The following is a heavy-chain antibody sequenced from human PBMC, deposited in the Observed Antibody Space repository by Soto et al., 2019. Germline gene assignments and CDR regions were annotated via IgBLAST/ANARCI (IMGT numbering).Heavy chain of an antibody. V-gene: IGHV3-48*03. D-gene: IGHD5-12*01. CDR3: ATEMATISQFHY. Sequence: GSLRLSCAASGSTFSSYEMNWVRQAPGKGLEWVSYISSSGSTIYYADSVKGRFTISRDNAKNSLYLQMNSLRAEDTAVYYCATEMATISQFHYWGQGTLVTVSS. CDR1: GSTFSSYE. J-gene: IGHJ4*02. CDR2: ISSSGSTI.